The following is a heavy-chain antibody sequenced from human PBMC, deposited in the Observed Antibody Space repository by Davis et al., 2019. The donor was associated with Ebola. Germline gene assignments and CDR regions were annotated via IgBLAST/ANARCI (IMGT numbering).Heavy chain of an antibody. CDR3: ARGPGGRSIFDY. CDR1: GFTVSGND. J-gene: IGHJ4*02. V-gene: IGHV3-53*01. Sequence: GESLNISCVASGFTVSGNDMSWVPQAPGKGLEWVSVIYRGGDTYYAYSVKGRFTISRDTSKNTVYLQMKSLRAEDTAVYYCARGPGGRSIFDYWGQGTLVTFSS. CDR2: IYRGGDT. D-gene: IGHD3-16*01.